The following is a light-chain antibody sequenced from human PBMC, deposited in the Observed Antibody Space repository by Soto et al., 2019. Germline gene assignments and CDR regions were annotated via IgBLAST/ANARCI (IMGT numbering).Light chain of an antibody. CDR3: QQYNNWWT. CDR2: GAT. J-gene: IGKJ1*01. V-gene: IGKV3D-15*01. Sequence: EIVMTQSPATLSVSPGERATLSCRASQSVSSILAWYQQKPGQAPRLLIYGATIRATDMPARFSGSGSGADFTLTISSLQSEGLGVYYCQQYNNWWTVGQGTKVDIK. CDR1: QSVSSI.